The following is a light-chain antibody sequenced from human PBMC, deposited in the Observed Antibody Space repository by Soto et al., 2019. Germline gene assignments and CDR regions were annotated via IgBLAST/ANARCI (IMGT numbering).Light chain of an antibody. V-gene: IGKV3-11*01. CDR3: QQRSNWPPGYT. CDR2: DAS. Sequence: EIVLTQSPATLSLSPGERATLSCRASQSVSSYLAWYQQKPGQAPRLLIYDASNRATGIPARFSGSGSGTDFTLTNRSLEPEDFAVYYSQQRSNWPPGYTFGQGTKLEIK. J-gene: IGKJ2*01. CDR1: QSVSSY.